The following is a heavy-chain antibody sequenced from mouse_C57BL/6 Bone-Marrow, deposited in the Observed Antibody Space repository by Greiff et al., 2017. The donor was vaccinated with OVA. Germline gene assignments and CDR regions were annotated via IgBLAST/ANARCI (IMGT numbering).Heavy chain of an antibody. CDR1: GFNIKDDY. CDR3: TTRYFDD. V-gene: IGHV14-4*01. J-gene: IGHJ2*01. Sequence: EVQLQQSGAELVRPGASVKISCTASGFNIKDDYMNWVKQRPEQGLEWIGWIDPGDGDTKYASKFKGKATITADTSSNTAYLQLSSLTSEDTAVYYCTTRYFDDWGQGTTLTVSS. CDR2: IDPGDGDT.